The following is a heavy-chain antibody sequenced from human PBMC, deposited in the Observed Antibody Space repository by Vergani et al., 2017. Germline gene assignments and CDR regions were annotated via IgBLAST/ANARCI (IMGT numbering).Heavy chain of an antibody. Sequence: QVQLQESGPGLVKPSQTLSLTCTVSGGSISSGSYYWSWIRQPPGKGLEWIGEINHSGSTNYNPSLKSRVTISVDTSKNQFSLKLSSVTAADTAVYYCARGRMGFWSGYRILNWFDPWGQGTLVTVSS. J-gene: IGHJ5*02. CDR1: GGSISSGSYY. D-gene: IGHD3-3*01. CDR2: INHSGST. CDR3: ARGRMGFWSGYRILNWFDP. V-gene: IGHV4-39*07.